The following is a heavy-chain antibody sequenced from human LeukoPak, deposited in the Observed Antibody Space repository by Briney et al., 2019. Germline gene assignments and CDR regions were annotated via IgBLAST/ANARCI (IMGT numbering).Heavy chain of an antibody. V-gene: IGHV3-21*01. J-gene: IGHJ6*02. CDR1: GFTFSSYS. CDR2: ISSSSSYI. D-gene: IGHD5/OR15-5a*01. CDR3: ARSFLVYYWYYGMDV. Sequence: PGGSLRLSCAASGFTFSSYSMNWVRQAPGKGLEWVSSISSSSSYIYYADSVKGRFTIPRDNAKNSLYLQMNSLRAEDTAVYYCARSFLVYYWYYGMDVWGQGTTVTVSS.